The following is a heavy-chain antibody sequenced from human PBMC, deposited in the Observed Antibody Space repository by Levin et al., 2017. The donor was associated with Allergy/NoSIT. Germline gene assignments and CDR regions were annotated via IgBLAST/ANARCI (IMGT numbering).Heavy chain of an antibody. CDR3: VRPKDGVRGGNYYFDY. J-gene: IGHJ4*02. CDR2: IHYSGST. Sequence: PSETLSLTCTVSGGSINSINYYWAWVRQPPGKGLEWIGSIHYSGSTYYDPSLKSRVTLSVDTSKSQISVKLRSVTAADTAIYYCVRPKDGVRGGNYYFDYWGQGILVTVSS. CDR1: GGSINSINYY. V-gene: IGHV4-39*01. D-gene: IGHD3-10*01.